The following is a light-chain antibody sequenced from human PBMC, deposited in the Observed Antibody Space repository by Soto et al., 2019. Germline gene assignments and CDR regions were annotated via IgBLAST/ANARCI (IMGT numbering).Light chain of an antibody. J-gene: IGKJ2*01. CDR3: QHFNSYPHT. V-gene: IGKV1-5*03. Sequence: DIQMTQSPSTLSASVGERVTITCRASQSISDWLAWYQQTPGKAPKLLIYKASTLQSGVPSRFSGSGSGTVFTLTISSLQPDDLATYYCQHFNSYPHTFGQGTKLGI. CDR1: QSISDW. CDR2: KAS.